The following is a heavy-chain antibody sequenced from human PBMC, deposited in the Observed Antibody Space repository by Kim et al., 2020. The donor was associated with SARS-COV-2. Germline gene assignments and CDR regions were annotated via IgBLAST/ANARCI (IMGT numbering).Heavy chain of an antibody. J-gene: IGHJ4*02. V-gene: IGHV1-3*01. Sequence: ASVKVSCKASGYTFTSYAMHWVHQAPGQRLEWMGWINAGNGNTKYSQKFQGRVTITRDTSASTAYMELSSLRSEDTAVYYCARGQDIVVVPPSYWGQGTLVTVSS. D-gene: IGHD2-2*01. CDR2: INAGNGNT. CDR1: GYTFTSYA. CDR3: ARGQDIVVVPPSY.